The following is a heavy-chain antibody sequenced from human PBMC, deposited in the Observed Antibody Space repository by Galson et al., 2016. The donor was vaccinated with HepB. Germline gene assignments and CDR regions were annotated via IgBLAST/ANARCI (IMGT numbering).Heavy chain of an antibody. V-gene: IGHV4-59*01. CDR2: IYYSGST. Sequence: ETLSLTCTVSGASISSSYWSWIRQPPGKGLEWIGYIYYSGSTRYNPSLKSRVTISVDTSKNQFSLKRSSVTAADTAVYYCARDQWLDHYHYYGMDVWGQGTTVTVSS. D-gene: IGHD6-19*01. J-gene: IGHJ6*02. CDR1: GASISSSY. CDR3: ARDQWLDHYHYYGMDV.